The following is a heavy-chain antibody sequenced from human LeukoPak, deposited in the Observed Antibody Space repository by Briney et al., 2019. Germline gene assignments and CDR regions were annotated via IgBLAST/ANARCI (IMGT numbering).Heavy chain of an antibody. Sequence: GGSLRLSCAASGFTFSSYSMNWVRQAPGKGLEWVSSISSSSSYIYYADAVKGRFTISRDNAKNSLYLQMNSLRAEDTAVYYCARARGSGIAAAGTPYFDYWGQGTLVTVSS. V-gene: IGHV3-21*01. D-gene: IGHD6-13*01. CDR2: ISSSSSYI. CDR1: GFTFSSYS. CDR3: ARARGSGIAAAGTPYFDY. J-gene: IGHJ4*02.